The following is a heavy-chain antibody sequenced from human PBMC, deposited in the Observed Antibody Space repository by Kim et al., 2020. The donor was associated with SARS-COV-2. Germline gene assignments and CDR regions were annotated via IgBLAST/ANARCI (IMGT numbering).Heavy chain of an antibody. CDR1: GGSISSSNW. V-gene: IGHV4-4*02. D-gene: IGHD2-2*01. CDR2: IYHSGST. J-gene: IGHJ6*02. CDR3: ARDLLDCSSTSCYSDGQNYYYYYGMDV. Sequence: SETLSLTCAVSGGSISSSNWWSWVRQPPGKGLEWIGEIYHSGSTNYNPSLKSRVTISVDKSKNQFSLKLSSVTAADTAVYYCARDLLDCSSTSCYSDGQNYYYYYGMDVWGQGTTVTVSS.